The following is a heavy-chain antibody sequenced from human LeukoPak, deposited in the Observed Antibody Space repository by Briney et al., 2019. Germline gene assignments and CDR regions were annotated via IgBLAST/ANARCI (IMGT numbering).Heavy chain of an antibody. J-gene: IGHJ4*02. Sequence: GGSLRLSCAASGFTFSSYAMSWVRQAPGKGLEWVSAISGSGGSTYYADSVKGRFTISRDNSKNALYLQMNSLRAEDTAVYYCAKDRPYYYDSSGFDYWGQGTLVTVSS. CDR1: GFTFSSYA. V-gene: IGHV3-23*01. CDR2: ISGSGGST. D-gene: IGHD3-22*01. CDR3: AKDRPYYYDSSGFDY.